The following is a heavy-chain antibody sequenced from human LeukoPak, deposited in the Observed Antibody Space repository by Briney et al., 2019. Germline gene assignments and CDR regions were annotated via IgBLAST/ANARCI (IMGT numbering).Heavy chain of an antibody. CDR3: ARASRDYYYYGMDV. Sequence: GRSLRLSCAASGFTFSSYAMHWVRHATGKGLEWVSAIGTAGDTYYPGSVKGRFTISRENAKNSLYLQMNSLRAGDTAVYYCARASRDYYYYGMDVWGQGTTVTVSS. J-gene: IGHJ6*02. CDR1: GFTFSSYA. V-gene: IGHV3-13*01. CDR2: IGTAGDT.